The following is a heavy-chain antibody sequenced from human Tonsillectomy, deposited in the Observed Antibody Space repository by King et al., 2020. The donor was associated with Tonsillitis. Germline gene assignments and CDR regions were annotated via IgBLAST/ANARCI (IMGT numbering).Heavy chain of an antibody. D-gene: IGHD6-13*01. J-gene: IGHJ4*02. Sequence: DVQLVESGGGLIQPGGSLRLSCAASGFTFSSYAMAWVRQAPGKGLEWVSTIGGSGLSTYYADSVKGRFNISRDNSRDTLYVQMTSLTAEDTAVYFCAKSGSNGYTSSWYQGDFDSWGQGTLVTVSS. CDR2: IGGSGLST. V-gene: IGHV3-23*04. CDR3: AKSGSNGYTSSWYQGDFDS. CDR1: GFTFSSYA.